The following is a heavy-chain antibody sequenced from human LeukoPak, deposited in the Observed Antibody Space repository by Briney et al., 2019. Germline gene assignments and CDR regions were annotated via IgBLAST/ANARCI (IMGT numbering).Heavy chain of an antibody. J-gene: IGHJ4*02. CDR3: ARDQDGDYPNYFDY. CDR2: ISSSSSSYI. Sequence: GGSLRLSCPASGFTFSSYSMNWVRQAPGKGLEWVSSISSSSSSYIYYADSVKGRFTISRDNAKNSLYLQMNSLRAEDTAVYYCARDQDGDYPNYFDYWGQGTLVTVSS. V-gene: IGHV3-21*01. D-gene: IGHD4-17*01. CDR1: GFTFSSYS.